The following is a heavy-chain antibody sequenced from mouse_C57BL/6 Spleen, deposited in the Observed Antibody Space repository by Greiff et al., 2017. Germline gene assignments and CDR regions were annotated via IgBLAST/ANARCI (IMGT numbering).Heavy chain of an antibody. D-gene: IGHD2-4*01. J-gene: IGHJ2*01. CDR2: INPSNGGT. CDR1: GYTFTSYW. V-gene: IGHV1-53*01. Sequence: VKLQQPGTELVKPGASVKLSCKASGYTFTSYWMHWVKQRPGQGLEWIGNINPSNGGTNYNEKFKSKATLTVDKSSSTAYMQLSSLTSEDSAVYYCALIYYDYDGYFDYWGQGTTLTVSS. CDR3: ALIYYDYDGYFDY.